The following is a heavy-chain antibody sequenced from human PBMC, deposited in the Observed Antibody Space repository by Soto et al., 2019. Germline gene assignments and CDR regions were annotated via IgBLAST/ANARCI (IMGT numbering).Heavy chain of an antibody. CDR2: INPNSGGT. Sequence: GASVKVSCKASGYTFTGYYMHWVRQAPGQGLEWMGWINPNSGGTNYAQKFQGRVTMTRDTSISTAYMELSRLRSDDTAVYYCARAAEYYDSSGSPGAFDIWGQGTMVTVSS. V-gene: IGHV1-2*02. CDR3: ARAAEYYDSSGSPGAFDI. CDR1: GYTFTGYY. J-gene: IGHJ3*02. D-gene: IGHD3-22*01.